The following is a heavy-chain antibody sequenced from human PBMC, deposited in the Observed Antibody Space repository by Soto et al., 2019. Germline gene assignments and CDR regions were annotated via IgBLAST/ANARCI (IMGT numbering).Heavy chain of an antibody. J-gene: IGHJ5*02. D-gene: IGHD5-18*01. CDR3: AKVSYSTNGYTYDS. CDR2: VRNKANSYTT. V-gene: IGHV3-72*01. CDR1: GFTFSDHY. Sequence: EVHLVESGGGLVRPGGSLRLSCAASGFTFSDHYMDWVRQAPGKGLEWVGRVRNKANSYTTEYAASVKGRFTISRDDSKTPLYLQMNSLKTADTAVYYCAKVSYSTNGYTYDSWGQGALVTVSS.